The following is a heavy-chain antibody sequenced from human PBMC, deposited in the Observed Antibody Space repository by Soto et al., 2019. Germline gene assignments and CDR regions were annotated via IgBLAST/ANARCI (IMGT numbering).Heavy chain of an antibody. CDR3: AREAVVTVGFDY. Sequence: GGSLRLSCAASGFTVSSNYMSWVRQAPGKGLEWVSVIYSGGSTYYADSVKGRFTISRDNSKNTLYLQMNSLRAEDTAVYYCAREAVVTVGFDYWGQGTLVTVSS. CDR2: IYSGGST. V-gene: IGHV3-53*01. D-gene: IGHD2-15*01. J-gene: IGHJ4*02. CDR1: GFTVSSNY.